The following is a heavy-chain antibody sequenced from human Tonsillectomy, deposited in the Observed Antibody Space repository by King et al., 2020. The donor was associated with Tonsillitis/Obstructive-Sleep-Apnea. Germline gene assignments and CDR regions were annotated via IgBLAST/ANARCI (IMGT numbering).Heavy chain of an antibody. Sequence: QLVQSGAEVKKPGSSVKVSCKASGGTFSSYAISWVRQAPGQGLEWMGGIIPIFGTANYAQKFQGRVTITADESTSTAYMELSSLRSEDTAVYYFANWNYDGRSEYFQHWGQGTLVTVSS. V-gene: IGHV1-69*01. J-gene: IGHJ1*01. D-gene: IGHD1-7*01. CDR3: ANWNYDGRSEYFQH. CDR2: IIPIFGTA. CDR1: GGTFSSYA.